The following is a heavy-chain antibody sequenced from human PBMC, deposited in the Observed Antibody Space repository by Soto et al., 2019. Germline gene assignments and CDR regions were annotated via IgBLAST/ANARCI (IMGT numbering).Heavy chain of an antibody. Sequence: QVQLQESGPGLVKPSETLSLTCTVSGDSVSSGTYYWSWIRQPSGKGLEWIGNVYHSGSTKYNPSLKSPAHTSVDTSKNPFSMEPNFLPGADTGVYYCARVSFYYDTSGYGVGWFDPWGQGDLVTVSA. CDR1: GDSVSSGTYY. D-gene: IGHD3-22*01. CDR3: ARVSFYYDTSGYGVGWFDP. J-gene: IGHJ5*02. V-gene: IGHV4-61*01. CDR2: VYHSGST.